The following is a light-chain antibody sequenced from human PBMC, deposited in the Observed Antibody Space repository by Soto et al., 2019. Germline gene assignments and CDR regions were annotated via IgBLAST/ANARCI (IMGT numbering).Light chain of an antibody. Sequence: EVVMTQSPATLSVSPGERVTLSCRASQSINAHLAWYQQKPGQAPRLLLHGASTRATGIPPRFSGSGFGTEFLLTIGSLQSEDFEVYYCQQYNTWLWTFVQGTKVEIQ. V-gene: IGKV3-15*01. CDR1: QSINAH. CDR3: QQYNTWLWT. J-gene: IGKJ1*01. CDR2: GAS.